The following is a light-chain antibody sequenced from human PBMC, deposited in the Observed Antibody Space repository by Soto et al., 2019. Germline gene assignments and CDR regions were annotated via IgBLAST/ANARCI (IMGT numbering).Light chain of an antibody. V-gene: IGKV1-5*03. J-gene: IGKJ2*01. CDR3: QQYNSYSPYT. CDR1: QSISSW. Sequence: DIQMTQSPSTLSASVGDRVTITCRASQSISSWLAWYQQKPGKAPKLLIYKASSLESGVPSRFSGSESGTEFTLTISSLQPDDFEPYYCQQYNSYSPYTFGQGTKLEIK. CDR2: KAS.